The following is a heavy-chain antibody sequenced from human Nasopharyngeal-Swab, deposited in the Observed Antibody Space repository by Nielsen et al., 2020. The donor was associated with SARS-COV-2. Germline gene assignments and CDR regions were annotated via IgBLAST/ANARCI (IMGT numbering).Heavy chain of an antibody. CDR3: ARNPYYYDSKEGWFDP. J-gene: IGHJ5*02. CDR2: IYYSGST. D-gene: IGHD3-22*01. CDR1: GGSISSGGYY. V-gene: IGHV4-31*03. Sequence: SETLSLTCTVSGGSISSGGYYWSWIRQHPGKGLEWIGYIYYSGSTYYNPSLKSRVTISVDTSKNQFSLKLSSVTAADTAVYYCARNPYYYDSKEGWFDPRGQGTLVTVSS.